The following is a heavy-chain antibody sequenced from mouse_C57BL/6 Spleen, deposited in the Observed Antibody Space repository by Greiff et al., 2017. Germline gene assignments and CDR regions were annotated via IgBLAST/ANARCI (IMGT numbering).Heavy chain of an antibody. Sequence: VQLQQSGPGLVAPSQSLSITCTVSGFSLTSYGVHWVRQPPGKGLEWLVVIWSDGSTTYNSALKSRLSISKDNSKSHVFLNMNSLQTDDTAMYYCARHTDCYYAMDYWGQGTSVTVSS. J-gene: IGHJ4*01. D-gene: IGHD1-1*01. V-gene: IGHV2-6-1*01. CDR1: GFSLTSYG. CDR3: ARHTDCYYAMDY. CDR2: IWSDGST.